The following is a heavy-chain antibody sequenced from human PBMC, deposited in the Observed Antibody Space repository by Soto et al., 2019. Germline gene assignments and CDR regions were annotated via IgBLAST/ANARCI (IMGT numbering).Heavy chain of an antibody. D-gene: IGHD1-26*01. CDR3: ASAIGSGSLYQLDY. V-gene: IGHV3-33*01. CDR1: GFIFSNYG. J-gene: IGHJ4*02. Sequence: QVQLVESGGGVVQPGRSLRLSCAASGFIFSNYGMHWVRQAPGKGLEWVARIYYDGSNEFYADSVKGRFTISRDIAKNTLDLQMNSMRAEDTALYYCASAIGSGSLYQLDYWGQGTLVTVSS. CDR2: IYYDGSNE.